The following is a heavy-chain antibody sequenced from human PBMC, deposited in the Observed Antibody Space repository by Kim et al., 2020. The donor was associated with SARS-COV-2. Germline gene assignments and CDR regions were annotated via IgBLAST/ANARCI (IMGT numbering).Heavy chain of an antibody. CDR3: TRGRGKSRSHALWTY. D-gene: IGHD3-10*01. CDR1: GYTFTSCP. J-gene: IGHJ4*02. V-gene: IGHV1-3*04. Sequence: ASVKVSCKASGYTFTSCPIHWVRQAPGQRPEWMGRINTDNANTQYSQKFQGRVTFTRDTSATIAYMELTGLRSEDTAVYYCTRGRGKSRSHALWTYCGQG. CDR2: INTDNANT.